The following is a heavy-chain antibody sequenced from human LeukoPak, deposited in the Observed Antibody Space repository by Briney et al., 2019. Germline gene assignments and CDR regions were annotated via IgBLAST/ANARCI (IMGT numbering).Heavy chain of an antibody. Sequence: SETLSLTCAVYGGSFSGYYWSWIRQPPGKRLEWIGEINHSGSTNYNPSLKSRVTISVHTSKNQFSLKLSSVTAADTAVYYCARLGYCSSTSCYANYYYGMDVWGQGTTVTVSS. D-gene: IGHD2-2*01. CDR3: ARLGYCSSTSCYANYYYGMDV. V-gene: IGHV4-34*01. CDR2: INHSGST. J-gene: IGHJ6*02. CDR1: GGSFSGYY.